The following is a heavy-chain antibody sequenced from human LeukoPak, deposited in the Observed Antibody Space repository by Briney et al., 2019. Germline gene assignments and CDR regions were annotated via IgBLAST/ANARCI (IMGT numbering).Heavy chain of an antibody. CDR2: ISTRGSTI. Sequence: PGGSLRLSCAASGFTFSDYYMSWIRQAPGEGLEWISYISTRGSTIYYADSVKGRFTISRDNAKNSLYLQMNSLRAEDTAVYYCARDNYDILGITEYYYYGMDVWGQGTTVTVSS. CDR1: GFTFSDYY. CDR3: ARDNYDILGITEYYYYGMDV. D-gene: IGHD3-9*01. J-gene: IGHJ6*02. V-gene: IGHV3-11*04.